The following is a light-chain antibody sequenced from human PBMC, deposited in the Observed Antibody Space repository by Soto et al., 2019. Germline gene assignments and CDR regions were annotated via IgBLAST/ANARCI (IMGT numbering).Light chain of an antibody. J-gene: IGLJ1*01. CDR3: SSYTIISSYV. Sequence: QSVLTQPASVSGSPGQSITISCTGTSSDVGGYNYVSWYQHHPGKAPKLMISEVTSRPSGVSNRFSGSKSGNTASLTISGLQAEDEADYYCSSYTIISSYVFGTGTKVTVL. CDR1: SSDVGGYNY. V-gene: IGLV2-14*01. CDR2: EVT.